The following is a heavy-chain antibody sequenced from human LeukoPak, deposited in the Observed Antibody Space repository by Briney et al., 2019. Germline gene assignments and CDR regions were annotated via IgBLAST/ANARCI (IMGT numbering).Heavy chain of an antibody. CDR1: GGSISSSSYY. CDR3: ARGRAGYYDYIWGSYRTTKFFDY. Sequence: SETLSLTCTVSGGSISSSSYYCGWIRQPPGKGLEWIGSIDYSGITYYNPSLKSRVTISVDTSKIQFSLKLSSVTAADTAVYYCARGRAGYYDYIWGSYRTTKFFDYWGQGTLVTVSS. V-gene: IGHV4-39*01. D-gene: IGHD3-16*02. J-gene: IGHJ4*02. CDR2: IDYSGIT.